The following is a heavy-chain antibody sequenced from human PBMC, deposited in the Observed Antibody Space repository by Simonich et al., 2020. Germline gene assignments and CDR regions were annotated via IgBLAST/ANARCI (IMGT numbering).Heavy chain of an antibody. Sequence: QVQLVQSGAEVKKPGASVKVSCKASGYTFTGYYMHWGRQAPGQGREWMRVINPNRGGTNYAQKFQGSVTMTRDTAISPAYMELSRLRSDDTAVYYCARGGLGHWYFDLWGRGTLVTVSS. CDR1: GYTFTGYY. CDR3: ARGGLGHWYFDL. CDR2: INPNRGGT. J-gene: IGHJ2*01. V-gene: IGHV1-2*02. D-gene: IGHD6-25*01.